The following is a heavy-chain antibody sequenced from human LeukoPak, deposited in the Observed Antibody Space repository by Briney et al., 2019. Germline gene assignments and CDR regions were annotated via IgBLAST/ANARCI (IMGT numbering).Heavy chain of an antibody. D-gene: IGHD3-22*01. CDR2: IYYSGST. Sequence: SETLSLTCTVSGGSISSYYWSWIRQPPGKGLEWIGYIYYSGSTNYNPSLKSRVTISVDTSKNQFSLKLSSVTAADTAVYYCAGSGITMIVVALDAFAIWGQGTMVTVSS. CDR3: AGSGITMIVVALDAFAI. J-gene: IGHJ3*02. CDR1: GGSISSYY. V-gene: IGHV4-59*01.